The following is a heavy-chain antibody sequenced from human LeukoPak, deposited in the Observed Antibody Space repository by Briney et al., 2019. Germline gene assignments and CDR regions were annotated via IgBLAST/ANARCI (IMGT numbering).Heavy chain of an antibody. Sequence: SESLSLTCTVSGGSISSSSYYWGWIRQPPGKGLEWIGYIYYSGSTYYNPSLKSRVTISVDTSKNQFSLKLSSVTAADTAVYYCARTCSSTSCYKFGYYYYYMDVWGKGTTVTVSS. CDR1: GGSISSSSYY. CDR2: IYYSGST. V-gene: IGHV4-30-4*08. D-gene: IGHD2-2*02. CDR3: ARTCSSTSCYKFGYYYYYMDV. J-gene: IGHJ6*03.